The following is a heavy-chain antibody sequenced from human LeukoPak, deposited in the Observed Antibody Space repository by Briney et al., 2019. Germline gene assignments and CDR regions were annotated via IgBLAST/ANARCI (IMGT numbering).Heavy chain of an antibody. Sequence: SETLSLTCIVSGGSINRGSYFWSWIRQPAGKGLELIGRVYIGEDANYNPSLKSRVSISVDTSKNQFSLKLTSVTAADTAIYYCARGVDLWGQGTLVIVSS. J-gene: IGHJ4*02. V-gene: IGHV4-61*02. CDR2: VYIGEDA. CDR3: ARGVDL. CDR1: GGSINRGSYF.